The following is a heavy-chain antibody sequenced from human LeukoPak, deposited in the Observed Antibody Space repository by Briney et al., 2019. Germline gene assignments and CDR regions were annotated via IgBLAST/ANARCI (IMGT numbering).Heavy chain of an antibody. J-gene: IGHJ4*02. CDR1: GFTFSNVW. CDR2: IRRKTDGETT. D-gene: IGHD2-21*01. CDR3: VTDLVIKGYFDY. V-gene: IGHV3-15*01. Sequence: GGSLRLSCAASGFTFSNVWMSWVRQVPGKGLEWVGRIRRKTDGETTDHAAPVKGRFTITRDDSKNTLYLQMNSLKTEDTAVYYCVTDLVIKGYFDYWGQGALVTVSS.